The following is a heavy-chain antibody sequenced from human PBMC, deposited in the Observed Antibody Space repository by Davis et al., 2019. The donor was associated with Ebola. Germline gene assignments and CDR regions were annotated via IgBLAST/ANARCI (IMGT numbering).Heavy chain of an antibody. CDR1: GFTFSNYG. CDR3: AMPGVAYCGGDCYFGY. V-gene: IGHV3-30*03. D-gene: IGHD2-21*02. J-gene: IGHJ4*02. Sequence: LSLTCAASGFTFSNYGMHWVRQAPGKGLEWVAVISFDGNSKYYADSVKGRFTISRDSSTNTLYLQMNSLRTEDTAMYYCAMPGVAYCGGDCYFGYWGQGTLVTVSS. CDR2: ISFDGNSK.